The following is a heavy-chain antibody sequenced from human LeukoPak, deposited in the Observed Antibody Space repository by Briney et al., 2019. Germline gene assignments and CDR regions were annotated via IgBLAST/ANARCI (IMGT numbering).Heavy chain of an antibody. CDR2: IYYSGST. CDR3: ARVQHRGYCSGGSCRSRDAFDI. J-gene: IGHJ3*02. Sequence: SETLSLTCTVSGGSISRGYYYWAWIRQSPGKGLEWIGSIYYSGSTYYNPSLKSRVTVSVDTSKNQFSLKLSSVTAADTAVYYCARVQHRGYCSGGSCRSRDAFDIWGQGTMVTVSS. D-gene: IGHD2-15*01. V-gene: IGHV4-39*01. CDR1: GGSISRGYYY.